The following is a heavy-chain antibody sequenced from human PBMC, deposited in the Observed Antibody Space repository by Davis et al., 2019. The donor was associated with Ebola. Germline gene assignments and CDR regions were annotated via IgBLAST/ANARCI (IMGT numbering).Heavy chain of an antibody. CDR2: IWYDGSNK. Sequence: GSLKISCAASGFTFSSYGMHWVRQAPGKGLEWVAVIWYDGSNKYYADSVKGRFTISRDNSKNTLYLQMNSLRAEDTAVYYCARELTVTTYYYYGMDVWGQGTTVTVSS. D-gene: IGHD4-17*01. CDR1: GFTFSSYG. J-gene: IGHJ6*02. V-gene: IGHV3-33*01. CDR3: ARELTVTTYYYYGMDV.